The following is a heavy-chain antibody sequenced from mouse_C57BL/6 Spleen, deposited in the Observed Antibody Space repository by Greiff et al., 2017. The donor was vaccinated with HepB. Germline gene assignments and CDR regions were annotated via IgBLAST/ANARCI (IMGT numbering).Heavy chain of an antibody. CDR1: GYTFTSYW. V-gene: IGHV1-64*01. Sequence: QVQLQQPGAELVKPGASVKLSCKASGYTFTSYWMPWVKQRPGQGLEWIGMIHPNSGSTNYNEKFKSKATLTVDKSSSTAYMQLSSLTSEDSAVYYCARSYYYGSRAMEYWGQGTSVTVAS. D-gene: IGHD1-1*01. CDR2: IHPNSGST. J-gene: IGHJ4*01. CDR3: ARSYYYGSRAMEY.